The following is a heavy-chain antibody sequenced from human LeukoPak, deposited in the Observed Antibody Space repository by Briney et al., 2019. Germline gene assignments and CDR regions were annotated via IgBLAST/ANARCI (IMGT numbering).Heavy chain of an antibody. J-gene: IGHJ4*02. D-gene: IGHD3-22*01. CDR3: ARDYYDSSGYYYLDY. CDR2: TYYSGST. Sequence: PSETLSLTCTVSGGSISSYYWSWIRQPPGKGLEWIGYTYYSGSTNYNPSLKSRVTISVDTSKNQFSLKLSSVTAADTAVYYCARDYYDSSGYYYLDYWGQGTLVTVSS. V-gene: IGHV4-59*01. CDR1: GGSISSYY.